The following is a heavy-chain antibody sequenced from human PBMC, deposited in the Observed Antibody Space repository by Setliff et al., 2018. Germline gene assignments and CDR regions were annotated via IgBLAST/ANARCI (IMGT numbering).Heavy chain of an antibody. V-gene: IGHV4-30-2*01. CDR3: ARGHYYDSSGYYFSRPDDY. D-gene: IGHD3-22*01. CDR1: GGSISSGGYS. Sequence: LSLTCAVSGGSISSGGYSWSWIRQPPGKGLEWIGYIYHSGSTYYNPSLKSRVTISVDRSKNQFSLKLSSVTAADTAVYYCARGHYYDSSGYYFSRPDDYWGQGTLVTVSS. J-gene: IGHJ4*02. CDR2: IYHSGST.